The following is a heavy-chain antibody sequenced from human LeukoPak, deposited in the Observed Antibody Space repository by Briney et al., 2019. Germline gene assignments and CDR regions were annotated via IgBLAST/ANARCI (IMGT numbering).Heavy chain of an antibody. J-gene: IGHJ3*02. CDR2: ISSGSSYI. D-gene: IGHD1-26*01. V-gene: IGHV3-21*01. CDR1: GFTFNSYS. Sequence: PGGSLRLSCAASGFTFNSYSMNWVRQAPGKGLEWVSSISSGSSYIFYADSVKGRFTISRDNAKNSLYLHMNSLRAEDTAVYYCARQVGVDDAFDIWGQGTMVTISS. CDR3: ARQVGVDDAFDI.